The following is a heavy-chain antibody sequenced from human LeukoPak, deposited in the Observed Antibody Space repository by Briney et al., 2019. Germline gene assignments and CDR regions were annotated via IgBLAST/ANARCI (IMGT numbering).Heavy chain of an antibody. CDR1: GFTFSNYA. J-gene: IGHJ4*02. D-gene: IGHD1-1*01. V-gene: IGHV3-23*01. CDR3: AKSLEEVQGGGSNY. Sequence: GGSLRLSCAASGFTFSNYAMSWVRQVPGKGLEWVSAISGSGGSTYYADSVRGRFSISRDNSKNTLYVQMSSLRVEDTAVYYCAKSLEEVQGGGSNYWGQGTLVTVSS. CDR2: ISGSGGST.